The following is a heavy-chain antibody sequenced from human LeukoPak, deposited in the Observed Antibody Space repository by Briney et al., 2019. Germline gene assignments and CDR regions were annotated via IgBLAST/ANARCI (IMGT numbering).Heavy chain of an antibody. CDR2: IYHSGST. J-gene: IGHJ4*02. D-gene: IGHD5-18*01. V-gene: IGHV4-30-2*01. Sequence: PSQTLSLTCAVSGASLSSGGYSWSWIRQPPGKGLEWIGYIYHSGSTYYNPSLKSRVTISVDTSKNQFSLKLSSVTAADTAVYYCARGARGYSYGWGQGTLVTVSS. CDR3: ARGARGYSYG. CDR1: GASLSSGGYS.